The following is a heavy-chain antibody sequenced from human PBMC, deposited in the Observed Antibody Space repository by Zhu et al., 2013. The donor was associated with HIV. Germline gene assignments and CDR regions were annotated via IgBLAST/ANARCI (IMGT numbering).Heavy chain of an antibody. CDR1: GGSFSHYA. Sequence: QVTVMQSEAVVKKPGSSVRVSCKSAGGSFSHYAMNWVRQAPGQGFEWMGGIIPAFGVVNYAQRFQGRITMTEDRSVTTAFMELSRLGSDDTAVYYCARDQFDHYDDSHYYSDAFDMWGQGTMVTVS. J-gene: IGHJ3*02. CDR3: ARDQFDHYDDSHYYSDAFDM. V-gene: IGHV1-69*17. CDR2: IIPAFGVV. D-gene: IGHD3-22*01.